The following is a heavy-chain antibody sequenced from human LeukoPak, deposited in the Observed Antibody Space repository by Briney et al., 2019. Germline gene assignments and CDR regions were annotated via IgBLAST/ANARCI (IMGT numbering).Heavy chain of an antibody. D-gene: IGHD3-10*01. V-gene: IGHV3-53*01. J-gene: IGHJ4*02. CDR3: ARAKPKNMVRGLIMRRESRYYFDY. Sequence: AGGSLRLSCAASGFTVSSNYMSWVRQAPGKGLEWVSVIYSGGSTYYAHSVKGRFTISRDNSKSTLYIQMNSLRAEDTAVYYCARAKPKNMVRGLIMRRESRYYFDYWGQGTLVTVSS. CDR1: GFTVSSNY. CDR2: IYSGGST.